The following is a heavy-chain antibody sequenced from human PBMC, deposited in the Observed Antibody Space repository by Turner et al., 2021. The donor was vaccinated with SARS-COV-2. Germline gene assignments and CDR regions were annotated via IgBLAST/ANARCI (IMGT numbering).Heavy chain of an antibody. CDR1: GGSIISKP. V-gene: IGHV4-59*08. D-gene: IGHD1-1*01. CDR2: FNKIESI. Sequence: QVLLQESGPGLVRRSEALYLSCTVSGGSIISKPWSWIGRSPWRVLEWTGFFNKIESIYDNPTLRIRVTISVDTSKNQLALKLISMTAADTSVYYCARHQGSTSCYDHCMNVWGQGTAVIVSS. CDR3: ARHQGSTSCYDHCMNV. J-gene: IGHJ6*02.